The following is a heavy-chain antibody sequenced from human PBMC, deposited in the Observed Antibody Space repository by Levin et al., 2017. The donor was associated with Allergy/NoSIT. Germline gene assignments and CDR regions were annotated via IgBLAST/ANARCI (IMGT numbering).Heavy chain of an antibody. CDR1: GDSVSSNSAA. CDR2: TYYRSKWYN. J-gene: IGHJ3*02. Sequence: PSETLSLTCAISGDSVSSNSAAWNWIRQSPSRGLEWLGRTYYRSKWYNDYAVSVKTRISINPDTSKNQFSLQLNSVTPEDTAVYYCAKIGRAFQVSDAFDIWGQGTMVTVSS. V-gene: IGHV6-1*01. CDR3: AKIGRAFQVSDAFDI. D-gene: IGHD2/OR15-2a*01.